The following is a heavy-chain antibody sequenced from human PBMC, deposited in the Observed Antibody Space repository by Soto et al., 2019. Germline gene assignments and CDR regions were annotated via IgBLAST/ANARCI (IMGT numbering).Heavy chain of an antibody. J-gene: IGHJ3*02. CDR3: AKDQTHDFDI. CDR1: GFTFSSYG. V-gene: IGHV3-30*18. CDR2: ISDDGSNK. Sequence: ESGGGVVQPGRSLRLSCAASGFTFSSYGMYWVRQAPGKGLEWVAVISDDGSNKYYADSVKGRFTISRDNSKNTLYLQMNSLRVEDTAVYYCAKDQTHDFDIWGQGTVVTVSS.